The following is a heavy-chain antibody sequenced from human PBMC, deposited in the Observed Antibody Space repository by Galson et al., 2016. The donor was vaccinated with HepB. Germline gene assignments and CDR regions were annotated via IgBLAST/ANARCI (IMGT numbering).Heavy chain of an antibody. D-gene: IGHD3-10*01. J-gene: IGHJ6*03. V-gene: IGHV4-61*02. CDR2: VLFTGST. CDR3: VRERISLVRGGNYYYYYIDV. CDR1: GGSISISSYF. Sequence: TLSLTCSVSGGSISISSYFWSWIRQPAGKGLEWLGRVLFTGSTTYNPSLKSRVTLAADTSKNQFSLNLTSVTATDTAVYYCVRERISLVRGGNYYYYYIDVWGEGTTIIVS.